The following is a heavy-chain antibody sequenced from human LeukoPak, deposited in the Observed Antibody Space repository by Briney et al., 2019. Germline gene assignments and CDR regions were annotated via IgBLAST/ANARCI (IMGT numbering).Heavy chain of an antibody. V-gene: IGHV4-30-2*01. J-gene: IGHJ4*02. CDR3: ATSGSYPRFDY. CDR1: GGSISSGGYS. CDR2: IYHSGST. Sequence: SQTLSLTCAVSGGSISSGGYSWSWIRQPPGKGLEWIGYIYHSGSTYYNPSLKSRVTISVERSKNQFSLKLSSVTAADTAVYYCATSGSYPRFDYWGQGTLVTVSS. D-gene: IGHD1-26*01.